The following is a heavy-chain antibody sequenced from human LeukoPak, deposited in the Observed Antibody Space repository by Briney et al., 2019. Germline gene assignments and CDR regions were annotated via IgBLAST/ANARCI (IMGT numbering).Heavy chain of an antibody. J-gene: IGHJ4*02. CDR2: ISAYNGNT. CDR1: GYTFTSYG. Sequence: ASVKVSCKASGYTFTSYGISWVRQAPGQGLEWMGWISAYNGNTNYAQKLQGRVTMTTDTSTSTAYMELRSLRSDDTAVYYCARDKRRGEQQLVSFDHWGQGTLVTVSS. D-gene: IGHD6-13*01. CDR3: ARDKRRGEQQLVSFDH. V-gene: IGHV1-18*01.